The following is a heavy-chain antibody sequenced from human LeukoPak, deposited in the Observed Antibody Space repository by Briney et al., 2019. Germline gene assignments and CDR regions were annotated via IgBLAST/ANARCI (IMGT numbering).Heavy chain of an antibody. CDR1: GFTFSSYW. D-gene: IGHD6-19*01. Sequence: PGGSLRLSCTASGFTFSSYWMSWVRQAPGKGLEWVGNIKLDGSEEDYVDSVKGRFTISGDNAKNSLYLQMNSLRAEDTAVYYCARGLAVAGDGSWFDPWGQGTLVTVSS. J-gene: IGHJ5*02. CDR2: IKLDGSEE. CDR3: ARGLAVAGDGSWFDP. V-gene: IGHV3-7*01.